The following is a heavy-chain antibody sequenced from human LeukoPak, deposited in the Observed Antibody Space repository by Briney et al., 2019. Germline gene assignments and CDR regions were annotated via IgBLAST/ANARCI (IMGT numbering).Heavy chain of an antibody. CDR1: GYSFTNNW. Sequence: GESLKISCQGFGYSFTNNWIGWVRQLPGKGLEWMAIVYPGDSNTKYSPSFQGQVTISADKSISTAYLQWSRLKASDTAMYYCARGKQQQLVRYNYGMDVWGQGTTVTVSS. CDR2: VYPGDSNT. D-gene: IGHD6-13*01. V-gene: IGHV5-51*01. CDR3: ARGKQQQLVRYNYGMDV. J-gene: IGHJ6*02.